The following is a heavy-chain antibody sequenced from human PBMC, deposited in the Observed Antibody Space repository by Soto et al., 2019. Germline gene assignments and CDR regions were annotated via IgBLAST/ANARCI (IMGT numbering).Heavy chain of an antibody. CDR1: GFTFSSYA. J-gene: IGHJ4*02. D-gene: IGHD6-19*01. V-gene: IGHV3-23*01. CDR2: ISGSGGST. CDR3: AKGVGWFHHLRYDY. Sequence: EVQLLESGGGLVQPGGSLRLSCAASGFTFSSYAMSWVRQAPGKGLEWVSAISGSGGSTYYADSVKGRFTISRDNSKNTLNLQMNSLRAEDTAVYYCAKGVGWFHHLRYDYWGQGTLVTVSS.